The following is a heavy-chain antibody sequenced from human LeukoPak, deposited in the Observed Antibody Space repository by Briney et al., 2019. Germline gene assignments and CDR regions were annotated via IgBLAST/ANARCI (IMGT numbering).Heavy chain of an antibody. D-gene: IGHD6-13*01. CDR2: IYYSGST. V-gene: IGHV4-39*02. J-gene: IGHJ4*02. CDR3: AREGGARGSSWYAN. Sequence: SDTLSLTCTVSGGSISSTTYYWGWIRLPPGKGLDWIGNIYYSGSTYDNPSLKSRVTISVDTSKNQFSLKLSSVTAADTAVYYCAREGGARGSSWYANWGQGTLVTVSS. CDR1: GGSISSTTYY.